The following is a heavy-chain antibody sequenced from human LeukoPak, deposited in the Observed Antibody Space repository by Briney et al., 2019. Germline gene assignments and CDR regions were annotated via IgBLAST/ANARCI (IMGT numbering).Heavy chain of an antibody. CDR3: ARGVYIAAAQYGF. D-gene: IGHD6-13*01. CDR1: GDSIRRSSY. CDR2: IYYSGAT. V-gene: IGHV4-59*01. J-gene: IGHJ4*02. Sequence: SETLSLTCTVSGDSIRRSSYWNWIRQPPGKGLEWIGYIYYSGATNYNPSLKSRVTISVDTSKNQFSLKLSSVTAADTAVYYCARGVYIAAAQYGFWGQGTLVTVSS.